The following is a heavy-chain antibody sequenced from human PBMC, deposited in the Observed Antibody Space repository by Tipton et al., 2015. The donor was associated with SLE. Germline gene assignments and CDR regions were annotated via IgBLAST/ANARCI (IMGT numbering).Heavy chain of an antibody. D-gene: IGHD3-22*01. Sequence: QVQLVQSGAEVKKPGSSVKVSCRASGYAFVTYGISWVRQAPGQGLEWVGWISTYDGTTHSSPKLQGRVTMTTDISTSTAYMDLRSLRSDDTAVYYCARKEGYYDSTGYWLFDYWGQGTRVTVSS. CDR2: ISTYDGTT. CDR3: ARKEGYYDSTGYWLFDY. J-gene: IGHJ4*02. V-gene: IGHV1-18*01. CDR1: GYAFVTYG.